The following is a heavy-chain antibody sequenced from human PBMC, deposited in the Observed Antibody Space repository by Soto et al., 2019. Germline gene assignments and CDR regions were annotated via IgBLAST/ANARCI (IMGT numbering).Heavy chain of an antibody. V-gene: IGHV1-3*01. CDR3: ARESSSVWFGELLPNWFDP. J-gene: IGHJ5*02. CDR2: INAGNGNT. CDR1: GYTFTSYA. D-gene: IGHD3-10*01. Sequence: QVQLVQSGAEVKKPGASVKVSCKASGYTFTSYAMHWVRQAPGQRLEWMGWINAGNGNTKYSQKFQGRATITRDTSASTAYMELSSLRSEDTAVYYCARESSSVWFGELLPNWFDPWGQGTLVTVSS.